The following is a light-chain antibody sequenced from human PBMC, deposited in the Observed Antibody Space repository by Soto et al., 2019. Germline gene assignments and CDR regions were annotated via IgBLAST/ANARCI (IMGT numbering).Light chain of an antibody. J-gene: IGKJ1*01. V-gene: IGKV3D-20*01. CDR3: QQYGTSPWT. CDR2: DAS. CDR1: QSVSGTY. Sequence: EIVLTQSPATLSLSPGERATLSCGASQSVSGTYLAWYQQKFGLAPRLLIYDASTRATGIPVRFSGSGSGTDFTLTIGRLEPEDSAVYYCQQYGTSPWTFGQGTKVEIK.